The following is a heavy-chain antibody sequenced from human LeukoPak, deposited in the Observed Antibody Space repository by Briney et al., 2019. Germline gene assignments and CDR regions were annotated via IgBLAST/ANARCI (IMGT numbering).Heavy chain of an antibody. J-gene: IGHJ4*02. V-gene: IGHV3-23*01. D-gene: IGHD5-12*01. CDR1: GFTFSNYA. Sequence: GGSLRLSCAASGFTFSNYAMNWVRQAPGKGLEWVSVVIGSSGSTDYADSVKGRFTISRDVSKNTLYLQMNRLRAEDTAIYYCAKGAYDYIEIGYLDYWGQGTPVTVAS. CDR2: VIGSSGST. CDR3: AKGAYDYIEIGYLDY.